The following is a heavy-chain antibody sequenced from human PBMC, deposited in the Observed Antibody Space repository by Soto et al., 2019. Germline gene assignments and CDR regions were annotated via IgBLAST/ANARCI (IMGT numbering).Heavy chain of an antibody. V-gene: IGHV1-18*01. J-gene: IGHJ6*02. Sequence: QVQLVQSGAEVKKPGASVKVSCKASGYTFTSYGISWVRQAPGQGLEWMGWISAYNGNTNYAQKLQGRVTMTTDTSTSTAYKELGSLRSDDTAVYYCARVVLLWFGELFSYYYYGMDVWGQGTTVTVSS. CDR3: ARVVLLWFGELFSYYYYGMDV. CDR1: GYTFTSYG. CDR2: ISAYNGNT. D-gene: IGHD3-10*01.